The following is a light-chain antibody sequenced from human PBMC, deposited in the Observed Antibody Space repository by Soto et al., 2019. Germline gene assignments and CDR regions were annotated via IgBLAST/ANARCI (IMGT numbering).Light chain of an antibody. CDR1: QSISSY. J-gene: IGKJ5*01. V-gene: IGKV1-39*01. CDR3: QQSYSTPN. Sequence: DIPITQSPSSLSASVGDRVTITCRASQSISSYLNWYQQKPGKAPKLLIYAASSLQSGVPSRFSGSGSGTDFTLTISSLQPEDFATYYCQQSYSTPNFGQGTRLEIK. CDR2: AAS.